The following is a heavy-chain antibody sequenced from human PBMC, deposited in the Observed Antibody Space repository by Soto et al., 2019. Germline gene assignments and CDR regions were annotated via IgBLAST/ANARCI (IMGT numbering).Heavy chain of an antibody. D-gene: IGHD6-13*01. CDR1: GFTFSNYA. CDR2: ISGSGGST. J-gene: IGHJ4*02. CDR3: AKDQGSSWYEIDY. V-gene: IGHV3-23*01. Sequence: EVQLLESGGGLVQPGGSLRLSCAASGFTFSNYAVTWVRQAPGKGLEWVSTISGSGGSTYYADSVKGRFTISRDNSKNTLYLQMTGLGAEDTAVYYCAKDQGSSWYEIDYWGQGTLVTVSS.